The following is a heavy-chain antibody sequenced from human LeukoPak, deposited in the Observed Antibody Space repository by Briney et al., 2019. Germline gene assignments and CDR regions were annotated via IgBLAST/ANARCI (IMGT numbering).Heavy chain of an antibody. CDR1: GFTFSSYA. V-gene: IGHV3-23*01. D-gene: IGHD6-13*01. CDR2: ISGSGGST. CDR3: AKDEGPQQLVPEYFQH. J-gene: IGHJ1*01. Sequence: GGSLRLSCAASGFTFSSYAMSWVRQAPGKGLEWVSAISGSGGSTYYADSVKGRFTISRDNSKNTLYLQMNSLRAEDTAVYYCAKDEGPQQLVPEYFQHWGQGTLVTVSS.